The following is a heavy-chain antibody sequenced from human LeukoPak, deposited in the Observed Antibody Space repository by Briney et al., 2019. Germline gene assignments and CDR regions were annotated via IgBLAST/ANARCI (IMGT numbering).Heavy chain of an antibody. CDR2: IIPIFGTA. Sequence: SVKVSCKASGGTFSSYAISWVRQAPGQGLEWMGRIIPIFGTANYAQKFQGRVTITTDESTSTAYMELSSLRSEDTAVYYCARGLGYYGSSGYSSYMDVWGKGTTVTVSS. V-gene: IGHV1-69*05. J-gene: IGHJ6*03. CDR3: ARGLGYYGSSGYSSYMDV. D-gene: IGHD3-22*01. CDR1: GGTFSSYA.